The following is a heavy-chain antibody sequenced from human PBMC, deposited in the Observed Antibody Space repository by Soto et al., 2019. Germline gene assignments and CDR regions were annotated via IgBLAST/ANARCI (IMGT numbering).Heavy chain of an antibody. CDR2: IPNTENKK. Sequence: QVHLEESGGGVVQPGTSLRLSCVASGFTFSSYGMHWVRQAPGKGLEWVAVIPNTENKKDYADSVKGRFTISRDNSQNTLFLQMDSLMSEDTAMCYCARTAGGRVRGALDIWGQGTMVTVS. CDR3: ARTAGGRVRGALDI. V-gene: IGHV3-30-3*01. D-gene: IGHD3-10*01. CDR1: GFTFSSYG. J-gene: IGHJ3*02.